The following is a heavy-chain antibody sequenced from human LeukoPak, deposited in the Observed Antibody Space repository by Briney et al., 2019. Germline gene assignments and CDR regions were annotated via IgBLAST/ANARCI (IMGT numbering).Heavy chain of an antibody. CDR2: ISYDGSNK. V-gene: IGHV3-30*18. CDR1: GSTFSSYG. CDR3: AKDDYDSSGYPDY. J-gene: IGHJ4*02. Sequence: GGSLRLSCAASGSTFSSYGMHWVRQAPGKGLEWVAVISYDGSNKYYADSVKGRFTISRDNSKNTLYLQMNSLRAEDTAVYYCAKDDYDSSGYPDYWGQGTLVTVSS. D-gene: IGHD3-22*01.